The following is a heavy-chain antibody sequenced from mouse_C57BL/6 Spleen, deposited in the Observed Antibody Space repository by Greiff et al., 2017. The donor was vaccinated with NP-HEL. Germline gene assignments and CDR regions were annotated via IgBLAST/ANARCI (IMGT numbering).Heavy chain of an antibody. CDR1: GFTFSDYG. V-gene: IGHV5-17*01. J-gene: IGHJ4*01. CDR2: ISSGSSTI. CDR3: ARKLRTGAMDY. Sequence: EVQLVESGGGLVKPGGSLKLSCAASGFTFSDYGMHWVRQAPEKGLEWVAYISSGSSTIYYADTVKGRFTISRDNAKNTLFLQMTSLRSEDTAMYYCARKLRTGAMDYWGQGTSVTVSS. D-gene: IGHD1-1*01.